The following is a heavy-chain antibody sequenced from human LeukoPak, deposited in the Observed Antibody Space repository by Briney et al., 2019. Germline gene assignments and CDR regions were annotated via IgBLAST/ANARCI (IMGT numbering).Heavy chain of an antibody. CDR3: ARPSDGDYWYAFDI. V-gene: IGHV4-4*07. J-gene: IGHJ3*02. CDR2: IYTSGST. CDR1: GGSISSYY. Sequence: SETLSPTCTVSGGSISSYYWSWLRQPAGQGLEWLGRIYTSGSTNYNPSLKSRATMSVDTSKNQFSLKLSSVTAADTAVYYCARPSDGDYWYAFDIWGQGTMVTVSS. D-gene: IGHD4-17*01.